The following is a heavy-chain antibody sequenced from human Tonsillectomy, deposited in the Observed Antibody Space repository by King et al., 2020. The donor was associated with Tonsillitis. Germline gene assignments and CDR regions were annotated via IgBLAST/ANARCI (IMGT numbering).Heavy chain of an antibody. CDR2: ISWDGGST. CDR1: GFTFDDYT. J-gene: IGHJ3*02. Sequence: VQLVESGGVVVQPGGSLRLSCAASGFTFDDYTMHWVRQAPGKGLEWVSLISWDGGSTYYADSVKGRFTISRDNSKNSLYLQMNSLRTEDTALYYCAKDNGSGNYYGGAFDIWGQGTMVTVSS. D-gene: IGHD1-26*01. CDR3: AKDNGSGNYYGGAFDI. V-gene: IGHV3-43*01.